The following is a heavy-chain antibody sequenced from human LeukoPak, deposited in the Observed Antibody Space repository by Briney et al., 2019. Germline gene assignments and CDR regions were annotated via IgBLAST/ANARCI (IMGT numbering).Heavy chain of an antibody. V-gene: IGHV1-69*13. Sequence: GASVKVSCKASGGTFSNYAISWVRQAPGQGLEWMGGINPIFGSANYAQKFHDRATLTADESSSTAYMELSSLTSDDTAVYYCARDGPGYDFWTGYYGLLDYWGQGTLVIVSS. J-gene: IGHJ4*02. CDR1: GGTFSNYA. D-gene: IGHD3-3*01. CDR3: ARDGPGYDFWTGYYGLLDY. CDR2: INPIFGSA.